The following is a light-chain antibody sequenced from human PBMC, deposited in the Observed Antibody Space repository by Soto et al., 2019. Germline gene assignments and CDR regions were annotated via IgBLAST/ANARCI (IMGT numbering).Light chain of an antibody. CDR1: QSVSSN. Sequence: EIVMTQSPATLSVSPGERATLSCRASQSVSSNLAWYQQKPGQAPRLLIYGASTRATGFPARFSGSGSGPEFTLTISSLQSEDVAVYYCPQYTNWPPWTFGQGTKVEI. J-gene: IGKJ1*01. V-gene: IGKV3-15*01. CDR2: GAS. CDR3: PQYTNWPPWT.